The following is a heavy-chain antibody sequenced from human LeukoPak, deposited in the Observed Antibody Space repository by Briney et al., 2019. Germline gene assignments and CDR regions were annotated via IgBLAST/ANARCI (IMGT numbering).Heavy chain of an antibody. CDR2: LGGSGVRT. J-gene: IGHJ4*02. Sequence: GGSLRLSCAASGFNFRNYAMSWVRQAPGKGLKWVSGLGGSGVRTYYADSVKGRCTISRDNSKNTLNLQINSLRAEDTAVYYCAKGSYDYSGYYNYWGQGILVTVSS. D-gene: IGHD3-22*01. CDR1: GFNFRNYA. CDR3: AKGSYDYSGYYNY. V-gene: IGHV3-23*01.